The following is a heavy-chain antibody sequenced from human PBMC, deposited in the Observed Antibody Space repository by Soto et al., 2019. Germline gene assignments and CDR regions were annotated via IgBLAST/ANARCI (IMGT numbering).Heavy chain of an antibody. CDR1: GFTVNSNY. J-gene: IGHJ5*02. Sequence: PGGSLRLSCAASGFTVNSNYMSWVRQAPGKGLEWVSVVYIGGNIYYADSVKGRFTMSRDTSKNTVDLQMNGLRAEDTAVYYCARLGTNSWFDPWGQGTLVTVSS. CDR2: VYIGGNI. V-gene: IGHV3-66*04. CDR3: ARLGTNSWFDP.